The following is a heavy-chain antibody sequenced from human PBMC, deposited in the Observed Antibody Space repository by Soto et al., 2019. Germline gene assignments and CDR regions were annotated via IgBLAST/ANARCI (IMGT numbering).Heavy chain of an antibody. V-gene: IGHV5-10-1*03. CDR3: ARLGYCTGTSCYTFDS. J-gene: IGHJ4*02. D-gene: IGHD2-2*02. Sequence: EVQLVQSGAEVKKPGESLRISCQGSGYSFTSYWIGWVRLRPGKGLEWMGRINPSDSYTTYSPSFQGHVTISTDKSFSTAYLQWSGLKASDTAMYYCARLGYCTGTSCYTFDSWGQGTLVAVSS. CDR2: INPSDSYT. CDR1: GYSFTSYW.